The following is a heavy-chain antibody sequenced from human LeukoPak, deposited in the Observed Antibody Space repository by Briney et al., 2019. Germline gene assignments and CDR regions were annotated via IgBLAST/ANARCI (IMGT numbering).Heavy chain of an antibody. CDR1: GFTVSTNY. D-gene: IGHD3-3*01. CDR3: ARYDFILISYFDL. V-gene: IGHV3-53*01. CDR2: IYSDGST. Sequence: GGSLRLSCAASGFTVSTNYMSWVRQAPGKKLEWVSDIYSDGSTFYADSVKGRFTIFRDNSKNTLYLQMNSLRAEDTAVYHCARYDFILISYFDLWGRGTLATVSS. J-gene: IGHJ2*01.